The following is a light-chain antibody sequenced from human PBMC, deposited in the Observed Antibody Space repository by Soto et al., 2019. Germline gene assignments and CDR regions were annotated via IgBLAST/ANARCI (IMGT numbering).Light chain of an antibody. CDR2: DVT. J-gene: IGLJ1*01. V-gene: IGLV2-14*01. Sequence: QSALTQPASVSGSPGQSITISCTGTASNVGTYNYVSWYQQYPDKVPKLLIYDVTKRPPGVSDLFSGSKSGNTASLTISGLQAEDEADYYCDSYTSSQTGVFGTGTKVTVL. CDR1: ASNVGTYNY. CDR3: DSYTSSQTGV.